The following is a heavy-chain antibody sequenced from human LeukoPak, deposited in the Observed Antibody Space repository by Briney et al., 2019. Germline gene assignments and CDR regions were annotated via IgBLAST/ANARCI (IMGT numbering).Heavy chain of an antibody. D-gene: IGHD2-2*01. Sequence: GGSLRLSCAASRFTFSSYTMSWVRQAPGKGLEWVSTISDRGSSTYYADSVKGRFTISRDNSKNTMYLQMNSLRAEDTDVYDCARDSNVVVVPAASYYFDCGGQGTLVTVSA. CDR1: RFTFSSYT. V-gene: IGHV3-23*01. J-gene: IGHJ4*02. CDR2: ISDRGSST. CDR3: ARDSNVVVVPAASYYFDC.